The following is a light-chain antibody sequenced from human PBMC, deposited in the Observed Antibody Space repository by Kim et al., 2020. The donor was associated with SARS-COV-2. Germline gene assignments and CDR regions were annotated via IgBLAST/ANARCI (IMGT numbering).Light chain of an antibody. CDR1: QTVGSDS. J-gene: IGKJ1*01. V-gene: IGKV3-20*01. Sequence: EIVLTQSPGTLSLSPGERATLSCRASQTVGSDSLAWYQQKPGQAPRLLIYLATNRATGIPDRFSGSGSGTDFTLTISRLEPDDFAVYYCQQYATPPRTFGQGTKVDIK. CDR2: LAT. CDR3: QQYATPPRT.